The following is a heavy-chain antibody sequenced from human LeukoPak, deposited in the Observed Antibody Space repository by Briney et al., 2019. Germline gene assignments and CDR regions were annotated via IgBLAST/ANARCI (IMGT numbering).Heavy chain of an antibody. V-gene: IGHV3-48*01. CDR3: ARDQGLWNGDYGMDV. CDR1: GFTFSSYS. Sequence: PGGSLRLSCAASGFTFSSYSMNWVRQAPGKGLEWVSYISSSSSTIYYADSVKGRFTISRDNAKNSLYLQMNSLRAEDTAVYYCARDQGLWNGDYGMDVWGQGTTVTVSS. CDR2: ISSSSSTI. D-gene: IGHD3-10*01. J-gene: IGHJ6*02.